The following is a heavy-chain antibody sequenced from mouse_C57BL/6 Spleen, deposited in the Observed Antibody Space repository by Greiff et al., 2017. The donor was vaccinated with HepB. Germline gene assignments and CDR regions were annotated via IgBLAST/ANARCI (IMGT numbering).Heavy chain of an antibody. CDR2: INPNNGGT. D-gene: IGHD4-1*01. J-gene: IGHJ4*01. Sequence: EVQLQQSGPELVKPGALVKISCKASGYTFTDYYMNWVKQSHGKSLEWIGDINPNNGGTSYNQKFKGKATLTVDKSSSTAYMELRSLTSEDSAVYYCARSGVYAMDYWGQGTSVTVSS. V-gene: IGHV1-26*01. CDR3: ARSGVYAMDY. CDR1: GYTFTDYY.